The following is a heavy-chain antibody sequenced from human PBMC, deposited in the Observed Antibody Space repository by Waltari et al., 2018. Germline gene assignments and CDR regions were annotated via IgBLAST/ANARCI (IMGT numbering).Heavy chain of an antibody. Sequence: QLQLQESGPGLVKPSGTLSLTCDVSGASMSSTDYWSWVRQSPEKGLEWLGQVHFSGRTNYSPSFASRVRISLDTSNYQFSLKVTSATAADTAMYYCARDRGRGIYLDTWGPGILVTVSP. D-gene: IGHD2-15*01. V-gene: IGHV4-4*02. CDR2: VHFSGRT. CDR1: GASMSSTDY. J-gene: IGHJ5*02. CDR3: ARDRGRGIYLDT.